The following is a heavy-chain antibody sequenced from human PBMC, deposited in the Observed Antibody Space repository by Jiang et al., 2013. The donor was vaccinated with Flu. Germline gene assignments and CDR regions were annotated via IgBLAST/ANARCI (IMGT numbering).Heavy chain of an antibody. CDR1: GGSISSSSYY. D-gene: IGHD6-13*01. CDR3: ARDAGSRYNWFDP. V-gene: IGHV4-39*07. Sequence: GSGLVKPSETLSLTCTVSGGSISSSSYYWGWIRQPPGKGLEWIGSIYYSGSTYYNPSLKSRVTISVDTSKNQFSLKLSSVTAADTAVYYCARDAGSRYNWFDPWGQGNPGHRLL. J-gene: IGHJ5*02. CDR2: IYYSGST.